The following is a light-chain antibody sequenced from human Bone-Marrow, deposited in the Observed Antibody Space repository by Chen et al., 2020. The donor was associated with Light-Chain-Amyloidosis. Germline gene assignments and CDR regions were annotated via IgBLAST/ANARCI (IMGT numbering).Light chain of an antibody. CDR1: QSVSSN. CDR3: QQYNQWPKT. CDR2: GAS. J-gene: IGKJ1*01. Sequence: EIVMTQSPATLSVSPGERATLSCRASQSVSSNLAWYQQKPGQAPRLLIYGASTRATGIPARCSGSGSGTDFTLTISSIEAEDFAVYSCQQYNQWPKTFGRGTKVEI. V-gene: IGKV3-15*01.